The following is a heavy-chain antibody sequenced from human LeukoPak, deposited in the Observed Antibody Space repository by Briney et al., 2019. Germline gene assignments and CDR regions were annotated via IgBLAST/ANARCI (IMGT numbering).Heavy chain of an antibody. V-gene: IGHV1-24*01. CDR3: ATKVSRSGYTYGFGNY. CDR2: FDPEDGET. CDR1: GYTLTELS. D-gene: IGHD5-18*01. J-gene: IGHJ4*02. Sequence: ASVKASCKVSGYTLTELSMHWVRQAPGKGLEWMGGFDPEDGETIYAQKFQGRVTMTEDTSTDTAYMELSSLRSEDTAVYYCATKVSRSGYTYGFGNYWGQGTLVTVSS.